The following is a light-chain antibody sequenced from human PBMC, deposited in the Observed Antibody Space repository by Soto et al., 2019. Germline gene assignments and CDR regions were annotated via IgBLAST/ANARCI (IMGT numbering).Light chain of an antibody. CDR3: QQYNSYSAT. Sequence: DIEMAECRSTLSASVGDRVTITCRASQSLNSWLAWYQQKPGKAPKLLIYGATRLESGVPSRFSGSGSGTEFTLTISSLQPDDFATYYCQQYNSYSATFGQGTKVDI. J-gene: IGKJ1*01. V-gene: IGKV1-5*01. CDR1: QSLNSW. CDR2: GAT.